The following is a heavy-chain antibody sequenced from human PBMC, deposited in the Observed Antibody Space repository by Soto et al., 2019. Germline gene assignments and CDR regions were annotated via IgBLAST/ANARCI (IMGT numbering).Heavy chain of an antibody. CDR2: VSSTGST. CDR3: ARQAERVTTNNWFDP. J-gene: IGHJ5*02. D-gene: IGHD4-17*01. CDR1: GASITQYY. Sequence: SETLSLTCTVSGASITQYYLNWIRQSPGKGLEWIVSVSSTGSTVYNPSLTSRVTVSLDTSKNQFSLKLSSVTAADTAVYYCARQAERVTTNNWFDPWGQGTLVTVSS. V-gene: IGHV4-59*08.